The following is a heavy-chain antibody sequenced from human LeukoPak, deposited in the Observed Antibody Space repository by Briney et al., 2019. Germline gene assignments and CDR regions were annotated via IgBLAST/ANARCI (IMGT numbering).Heavy chain of an antibody. V-gene: IGHV3-7*01. CDR3: ARAPANYFDY. CDR1: GFTFSSYG. D-gene: IGHD2-2*01. CDR2: IKQDGSEK. Sequence: GGSLRLSCAASGFTFSSYGMHWVRQAPGKGLEWVANIKQDGSEKWYVDSVKGRFTISRDNSKNTLYLQMNSLRAEDTAVYYCARAPANYFDYWGQGTLVTVSS. J-gene: IGHJ4*02.